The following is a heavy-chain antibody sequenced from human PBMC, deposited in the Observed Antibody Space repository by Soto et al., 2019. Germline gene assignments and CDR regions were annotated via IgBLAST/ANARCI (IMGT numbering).Heavy chain of an antibody. D-gene: IGHD7-27*01. CDR2: ISYDGTNK. Sequence: QVQLVESGGGVVQPGRSLRLPCAASGFSFSISPMHWVRQAPGKGPEWVALISYDGTNKFYADSVKGRFTISRDNSKSTLYLQVDSLRPEDAAVYYCARDPKTSGGQNWAFNYFDSWGQGTLVTVSS. V-gene: IGHV3-30-3*01. CDR1: GFSFSISP. J-gene: IGHJ4*02. CDR3: ARDPKTSGGQNWAFNYFDS.